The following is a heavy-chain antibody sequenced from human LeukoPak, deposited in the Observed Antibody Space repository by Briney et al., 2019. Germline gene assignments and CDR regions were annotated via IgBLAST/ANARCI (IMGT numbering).Heavy chain of an antibody. J-gene: IGHJ6*03. CDR3: ARDGEIAAVGYYYYYMDV. V-gene: IGHV3-30-3*01. CDR2: ISFDGSNK. CDR1: TFTFSNYA. D-gene: IGHD6-13*01. Sequence: PGGSLRLSCAASTFTFSNYAMHWVRQAPGKGLEWVAVISFDGSNKYYADSVRGRFTISRDNSKNTLYLQMNSLRAEDTAVYYCARDGEIAAVGYYYYYMDVWGKGTTVTVSS.